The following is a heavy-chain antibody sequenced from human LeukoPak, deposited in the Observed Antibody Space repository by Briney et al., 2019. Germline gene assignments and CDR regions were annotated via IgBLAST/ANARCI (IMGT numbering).Heavy chain of an antibody. J-gene: IGHJ5*02. D-gene: IGHD3-3*02. Sequence: ASVKVSCKASGGTFSSYAISWVRQAPGQGLEWMGRIITIFGTANYAQKFQGRVTITAEKSTSTAYMELSSLRSEDTAVYYCARGREGVRTHFPFDPWGQGTLVTVSS. V-gene: IGHV1-69*06. CDR2: IITIFGTA. CDR1: GGTFSSYA. CDR3: ARGREGVRTHFPFDP.